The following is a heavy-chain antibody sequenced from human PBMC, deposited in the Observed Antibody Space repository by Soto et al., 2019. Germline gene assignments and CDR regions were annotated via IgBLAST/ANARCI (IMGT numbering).Heavy chain of an antibody. CDR3: AREGCSSTSCYRGGGWFDP. D-gene: IGHD2-2*01. CDR2: INPSGGST. J-gene: IGHJ5*02. V-gene: IGHV1-46*01. CDR1: GYTFTSYY. Sequence: ASVKVSCKASGYTFTSYYMHWVRQAPGQGLEWMGIINPSGGSTSYAQKFQGRVTMTRDTSTSTVYMELSSLRSEDTAVYYCAREGCSSTSCYRGGGWFDPWGQGTRVTV.